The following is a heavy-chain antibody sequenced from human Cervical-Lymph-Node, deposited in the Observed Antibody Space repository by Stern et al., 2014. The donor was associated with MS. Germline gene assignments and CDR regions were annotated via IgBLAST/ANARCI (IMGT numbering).Heavy chain of an antibody. CDR3: ARDPYSRFYGMDV. Sequence: QVQLQQWGAGLLKPSETLSLTCAVYGGSFSGYYWSWIRQPPGKGLEWIGEINHRGGTNYNPSPKSRITISVDTSKTQFSLKGSSVTAADTAVYYCARDPYSRFYGMDVWGQGTTVTVSS. CDR1: GGSFSGYY. D-gene: IGHD1-26*01. J-gene: IGHJ6*02. CDR2: INHRGGT. V-gene: IGHV4-34*01.